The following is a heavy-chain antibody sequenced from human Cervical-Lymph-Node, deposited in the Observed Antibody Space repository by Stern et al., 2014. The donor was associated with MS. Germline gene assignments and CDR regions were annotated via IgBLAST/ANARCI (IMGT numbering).Heavy chain of an antibody. Sequence: QLQLQESGPGLVKPSQTLSLTCTVSGGSISSGSYYWSWIRQPAGKGLEWIGRIYTSGSTNYNPSLKSRVTISVDTSKNQFSLKLSSVTAADTAVYYCARDTPLGWVTRGDYYYGMDVWGQGTTVTVSS. J-gene: IGHJ6*02. CDR3: ARDTPLGWVTRGDYYYGMDV. D-gene: IGHD4-11*01. CDR1: GGSISSGSYY. CDR2: IYTSGST. V-gene: IGHV4-61*02.